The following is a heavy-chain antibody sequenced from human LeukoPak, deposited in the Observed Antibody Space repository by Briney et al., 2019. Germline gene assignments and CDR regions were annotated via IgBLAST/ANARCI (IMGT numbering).Heavy chain of an antibody. J-gene: IGHJ4*02. V-gene: IGHV4-34*01. CDR1: GGSFSGYY. Sequence: PSETLSLTCAVYGGSFSGYYWSWIRQPPGKGLEWIGGINHSGSTNYNPSLKSRVTISVDTSKNQFSLKLSSVTAADTAVYYCARGAGSWYFSYFDYWGQGTLVTVSS. CDR2: INHSGST. D-gene: IGHD6-13*01. CDR3: ARGAGSWYFSYFDY.